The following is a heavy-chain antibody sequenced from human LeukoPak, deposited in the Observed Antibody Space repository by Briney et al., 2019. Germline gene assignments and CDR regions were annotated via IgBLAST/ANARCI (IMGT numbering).Heavy chain of an antibody. CDR2: IYTSGTT. V-gene: IGHV4-4*07. D-gene: IGHD1-26*01. Sequence: SETLSLTCTVSGGSISNYYWNWIRQPAGKGLEWIGRIYTSGTTNYNPSLKSRVTISVDTSKNQFSLKLSSATAADTAVYYCARSTSPGIVGAARFDYWGQGTLVTVSS. J-gene: IGHJ4*02. CDR1: GGSISNYY. CDR3: ARSTSPGIVGAARFDY.